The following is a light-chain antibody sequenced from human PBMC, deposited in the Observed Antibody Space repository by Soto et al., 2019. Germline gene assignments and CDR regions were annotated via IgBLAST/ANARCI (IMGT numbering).Light chain of an antibody. V-gene: IGKV3-20*01. J-gene: IGKJ4*01. Sequence: EIVLPQSPGTLSLSPGERATLSCRASQSVNNNYSAWYQQKRGQAPSLLVYGASTRATGIPDRFSGRVSGTDFPITISRLEPEDVAVYYWQQYGMSLTVGGGTKVEIK. CDR2: GAS. CDR3: QQYGMSLT. CDR1: QSVNNNY.